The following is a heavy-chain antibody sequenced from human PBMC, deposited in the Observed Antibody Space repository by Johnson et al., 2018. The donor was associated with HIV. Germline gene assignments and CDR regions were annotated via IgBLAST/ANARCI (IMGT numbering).Heavy chain of an antibody. J-gene: IGHJ3*02. CDR1: GFSFKDYY. CDR2: TSYDGGNK. Sequence: QVQLVESGGGLVKPGGSLRLSCATSGFSFKDYYMNWVRQAPGKGLEWVAVTSYDGGNKYYADSVKGRFTISRDNSKNTLYLQMNSLRAEDSAVYYCAASWYGVSRPNAFDIWGQGTMVTVSS. V-gene: IGHV3-30*03. D-gene: IGHD2-2*01. CDR3: AASWYGVSRPNAFDI.